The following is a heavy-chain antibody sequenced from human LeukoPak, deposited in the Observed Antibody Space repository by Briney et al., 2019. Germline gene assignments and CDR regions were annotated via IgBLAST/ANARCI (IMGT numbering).Heavy chain of an antibody. Sequence: SETLSLTCTVSGGSISSYYWSWIRQPPGKRLEWIGYIYYSGSTNYNPSLKSRVTISVDTSKNQFSLKLSSVTAADTAVYYCASFGGSDYWGQGTLVTVSS. J-gene: IGHJ4*02. D-gene: IGHD2-15*01. CDR2: IYYSGST. CDR1: GGSISSYY. V-gene: IGHV4-59*01. CDR3: ASFGGSDY.